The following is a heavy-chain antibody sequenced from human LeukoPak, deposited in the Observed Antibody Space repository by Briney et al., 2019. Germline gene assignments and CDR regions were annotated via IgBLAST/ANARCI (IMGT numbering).Heavy chain of an antibody. V-gene: IGHV1-3*01. Sequence: ASVKVSCKASGYTFTSYAMHWVRQAPGQRLEWMGWINAGNGNTKYSQKFQGRVTITRDKSASTAYMELSSLRSEDTAVYYCARISCSWYYFDYWGQGTLVTVSS. CDR1: GYTFTSYA. CDR2: INAGNGNT. D-gene: IGHD6-13*01. CDR3: ARISCSWYYFDY. J-gene: IGHJ4*02.